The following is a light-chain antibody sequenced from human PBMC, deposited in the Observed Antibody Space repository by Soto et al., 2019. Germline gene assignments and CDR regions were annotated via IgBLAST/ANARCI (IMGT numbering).Light chain of an antibody. CDR3: SSYSTGSTLVL. Sequence: QSALTQPASVSGSPGQSITISCTRSSSDIGGYNYVSWYQQHPDRAPKLMIYDVSNRPSGVSNRFSGSKSGNTASLTISGLQAEDEADYFCSSYSTGSTLVLFGGGTKLTVL. J-gene: IGLJ2*01. V-gene: IGLV2-14*03. CDR1: SSDIGGYNY. CDR2: DVS.